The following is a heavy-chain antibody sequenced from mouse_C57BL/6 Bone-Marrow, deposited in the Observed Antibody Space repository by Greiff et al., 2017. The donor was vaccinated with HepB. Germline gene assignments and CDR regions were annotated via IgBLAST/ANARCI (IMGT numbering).Heavy chain of an antibody. CDR2: INPSSGYT. CDR3: AKRGRTTVVATGYFDY. CDR1: GYTFTSYT. V-gene: IGHV1-4*01. D-gene: IGHD1-1*01. J-gene: IGHJ2*01. Sequence: QVQLQQSGAELARPGASVKMSCKASGYTFTSYTMHWVKQRPGQGLEWIGYINPSSGYTKYNQKFKDKATLTADKSSSTAYMQLSSLTSEDSAVYYCAKRGRTTVVATGYFDYWGQGTTLTVSS.